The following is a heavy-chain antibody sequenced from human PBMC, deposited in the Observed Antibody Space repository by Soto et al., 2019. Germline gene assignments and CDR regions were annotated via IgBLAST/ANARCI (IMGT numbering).Heavy chain of an antibody. V-gene: IGHV4-30-4*01. CDR2: IYYSGSP. D-gene: IGHD3-16*01. J-gene: IGHJ6*02. CDR1: GGSISSGDYY. CDR3: ASSRGDYVWGSYDYYYCMDV. Sequence: QLQLQESGPGLVKPSQTLSLTCTVSGGSISSGDYYWSWIRQPPGKGLEWIGYIYYSGSPYYNPSLKRRVTISVDTSKNQFSLKLSSVTAADTAVYYCASSRGDYVWGSYDYYYCMDVWCQGTTVTVSS.